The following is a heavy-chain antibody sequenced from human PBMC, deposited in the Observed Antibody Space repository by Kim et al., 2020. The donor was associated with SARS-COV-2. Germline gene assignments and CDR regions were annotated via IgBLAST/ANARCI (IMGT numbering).Heavy chain of an antibody. CDR3: IKDHPSLDV. J-gene: IGHJ6*02. CDR1: GFIFDDYA. CDR2: INRDATRT. Sequence: GGSLRLSCEASGFIFDDYAMHWVRQVPGKGLEWVSMINRDATRTDYADSVRGRFTTSRDNRKNSLYLQMGSLRSEDTGIYYCIKDHPSLDVWGQGTTVTV. V-gene: IGHV3-43*02.